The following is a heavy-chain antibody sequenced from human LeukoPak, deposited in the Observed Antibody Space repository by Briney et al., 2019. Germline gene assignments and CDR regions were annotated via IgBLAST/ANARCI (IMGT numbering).Heavy chain of an antibody. V-gene: IGHV3-9*03. CDR2: ISWNSGSI. Sequence: GGSLRLSCVASGFTFDDYAMHWVRQAPGKGLEWVSGISWNSGSIGYADSVKGRFTISRDNAKNSLYLQMNSLRAEDMALYYCAKAGGIAAAGAFDYWGQGTLVTVSS. D-gene: IGHD6-13*01. CDR3: AKAGGIAAAGAFDY. J-gene: IGHJ4*02. CDR1: GFTFDDYA.